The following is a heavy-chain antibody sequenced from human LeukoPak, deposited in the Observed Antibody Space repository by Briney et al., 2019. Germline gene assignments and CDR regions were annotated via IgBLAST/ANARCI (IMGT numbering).Heavy chain of an antibody. CDR2: ISSSSSYI. J-gene: IGHJ4*02. CDR3: AKXXSDIVVVTSIYYFDY. D-gene: IGHD2-2*01. CDR1: GFTFSSYS. V-gene: IGHV3-21*01. Sequence: KTGGSLRLSCAASGFTFSSYSMNWVRQAPGKGLEWVSSISSSSSYIYYADSVKGRFTISRDNAKNSLYLQMNSLRAEDTAVYYXAKXXSDIVVVTSIYYFDYWGQGTLVTVSS.